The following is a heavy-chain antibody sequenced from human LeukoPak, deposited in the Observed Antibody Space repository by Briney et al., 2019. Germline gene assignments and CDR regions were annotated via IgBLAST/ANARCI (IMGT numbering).Heavy chain of an antibody. CDR2: IKQDGSEK. CDR1: GFSFSRYW. Sequence: GGSLRLSCAASGFSFSRYWMSWVRQAPGKGLEWVANIKQDGSEKYYVDSVKGRFTISRDNAKNSLYLQMNSLRAEDTAVYYCARRGYTYGCDYWGQGTLVAVSS. J-gene: IGHJ4*02. CDR3: ARRGYTYGCDY. V-gene: IGHV3-7*05. D-gene: IGHD5-18*01.